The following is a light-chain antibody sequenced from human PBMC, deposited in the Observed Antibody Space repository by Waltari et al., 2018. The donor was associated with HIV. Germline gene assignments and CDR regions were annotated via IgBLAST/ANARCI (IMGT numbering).Light chain of an antibody. Sequence: SYELTQPPSVSVSPGQTARITCSGDALPKQYAYWYQQKPGQAPVLVIYKDSARPSGIPDRFSGSRSGTTVTLTISGVQAEDEADYYCQSADISSWVFGGGTKLTVL. V-gene: IGLV3-25*03. CDR1: ALPKQY. CDR3: QSADISSWV. CDR2: KDS. J-gene: IGLJ3*02.